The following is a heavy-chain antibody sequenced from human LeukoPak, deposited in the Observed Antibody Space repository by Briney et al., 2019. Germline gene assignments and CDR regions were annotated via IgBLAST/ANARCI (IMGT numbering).Heavy chain of an antibody. D-gene: IGHD6-19*01. J-gene: IGHJ4*02. V-gene: IGHV4-38-2*02. CDR3: ARVSSGWWRYYFDY. CDR1: GGSISSYY. Sequence: SETLSLTCTVSGGSISSYYWSWIRQPPGKGLEWIGSIYHSGSTYYNPSLKSRVTISVDTSKNQFSLKLSSVTAADTAVYYCARVSSGWWRYYFDYWGQGTLVTVSS. CDR2: IYHSGST.